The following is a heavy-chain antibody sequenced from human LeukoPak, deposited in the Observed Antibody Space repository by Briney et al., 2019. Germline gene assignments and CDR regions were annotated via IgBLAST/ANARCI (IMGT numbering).Heavy chain of an antibody. CDR2: IYGGDTT. D-gene: IGHD3-10*01. CDR3: AKENTMVRGVIITYFDY. CDR1: GFTVNSNL. V-gene: IGHV3-66*01. Sequence: GGSLRLSCAASGFTVNSNLMSWVRQAPGKGLEWVSVIYGGDTTYYADSVKGRFTISRDISKNTLYLQMNSLRAEDTAVYYCAKENTMVRGVIITYFDYWGQGTLVTVSS. J-gene: IGHJ4*02.